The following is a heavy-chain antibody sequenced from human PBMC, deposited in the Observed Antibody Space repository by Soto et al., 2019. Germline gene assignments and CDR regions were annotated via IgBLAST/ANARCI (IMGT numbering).Heavy chain of an antibody. CDR1: GGSISSSSYY. D-gene: IGHD4-17*01. J-gene: IGHJ4*02. CDR2: IDYSGST. CDR3: ARKRIRASRRYGDYGGSEDY. V-gene: IGHV4-39*01. Sequence: QLQLQESGPGLVKPSETLSLTCTVSGGSISSSSYYWGWIRQPPGKGLEWIGSIDYSGSTYYNPSLKSRVTISVDTSKNQFSQKLSSGTAANTAVYYCARKRIRASRRYGDYGGSEDYWGQGTLVTVSS.